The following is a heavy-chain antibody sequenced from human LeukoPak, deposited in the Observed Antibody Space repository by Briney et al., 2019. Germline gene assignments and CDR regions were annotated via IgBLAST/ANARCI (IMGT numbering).Heavy chain of an antibody. CDR2: ISGSGGTT. V-gene: IGHV3-23*01. D-gene: IGHD3-22*01. CDR1: GFTFSAYA. CDR3: AKDYYYDSSGYYYGDAFDI. Sequence: GGSLRLSCAASGFTFSAYAMAWVRRAPGKGLEWVSTISGSGGTTYSADSVKGRFTISRDNSKNILYLQVNSLRAGDTAVYYCAKDYYYDSSGYYYGDAFDIWGQGTMITVSS. J-gene: IGHJ3*02.